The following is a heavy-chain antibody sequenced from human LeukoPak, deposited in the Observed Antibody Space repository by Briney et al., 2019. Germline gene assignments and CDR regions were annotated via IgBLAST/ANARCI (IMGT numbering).Heavy chain of an antibody. CDR2: INHSGYT. CDR3: TRMTTGHDY. V-gene: IGHV4-34*01. J-gene: IGHJ4*02. D-gene: IGHD4-17*01. CDR1: GVSFDDYY. Sequence: SETLSLTCAVSGVSFDDYYWAWVRQTPGKGLEWIGEINHSGYTNDSPSLKSRVTLSIDTSRKQFSPNLRSVTVADAGTYYCTRMTTGHDYWGQGTLVTVSS.